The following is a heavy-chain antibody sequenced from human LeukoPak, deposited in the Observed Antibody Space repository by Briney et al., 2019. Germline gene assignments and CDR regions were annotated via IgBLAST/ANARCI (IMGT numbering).Heavy chain of an antibody. CDR1: GFSITDHH. CDR2: SAPTKPNSCTT. V-gene: IGHV3-72*01. D-gene: IGHD1-1*01. Sequence: GGSLSLSCAGAGFSITDHHMDWVHQAPRKGLPWIGRSAPTKPNSCTTQYAASVSGRFTISSDDSQNSLYLHLNSLKTEDTAVYYCVRVVTTGSGWYHFDNWGLGTLVTVSS. J-gene: IGHJ4*02. CDR3: VRVVTTGSGWYHFDN.